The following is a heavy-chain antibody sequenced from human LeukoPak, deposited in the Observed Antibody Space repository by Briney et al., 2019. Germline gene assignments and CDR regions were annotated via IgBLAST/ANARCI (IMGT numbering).Heavy chain of an antibody. CDR2: IYYSGST. CDR1: GGSISSYY. J-gene: IGHJ5*02. D-gene: IGHD7-27*01. V-gene: IGHV4-59*01. Sequence: SETQSLTCTVSGGSISSYYWSWIRQPPGKGLEWIGYIYYSGSTNYNPSLKSRVTISVDTSKNQFSLKLSSVTAADTAVYYCARGFSNWGSAGWFDPWGQGTLVTVSS. CDR3: ARGFSNWGSAGWFDP.